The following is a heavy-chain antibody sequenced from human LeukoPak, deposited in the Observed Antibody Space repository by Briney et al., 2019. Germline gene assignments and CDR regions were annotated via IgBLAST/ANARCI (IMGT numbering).Heavy chain of an antibody. V-gene: IGHV3-30*02. CDR1: GFTFSSYG. CDR3: AKDWYCSSTSCFIFDY. D-gene: IGHD2-2*01. CDR2: IRYDGSNK. J-gene: IGHJ4*02. Sequence: GGSLRLSCAASGFTFSSYGMHWVRQAPGKGLEWVAFIRYDGSNKYYADSVKGRFTISRDNSKNTLYLQMSSLRAEDTAVYYCAKDWYCSSTSCFIFDYWGQGTLVTVSS.